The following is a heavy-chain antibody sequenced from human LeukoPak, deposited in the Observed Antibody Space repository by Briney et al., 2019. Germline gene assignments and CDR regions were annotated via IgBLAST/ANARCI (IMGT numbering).Heavy chain of an antibody. CDR1: DGSISSYY. J-gene: IGHJ4*02. D-gene: IGHD3-10*01. CDR3: ARVGSWATSSFDY. Sequence: SETLSLTCTVSDGSISSYYWSWIRQPPGKGLEWIGYIYYSGSTNYNPSLKSRVTISVDTSKNQFSLKLSSVTAADTAVYYCARVGSWATSSFDYWGQGTLVTVSS. CDR2: IYYSGST. V-gene: IGHV4-59*01.